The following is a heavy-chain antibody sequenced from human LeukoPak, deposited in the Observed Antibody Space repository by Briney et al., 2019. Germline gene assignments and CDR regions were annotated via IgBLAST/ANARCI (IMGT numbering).Heavy chain of an antibody. CDR3: ASVDGYKKFDY. Sequence: GGSLRLSCAASGFTFSSYAMSWVRQAPGKGLEWVSAISGSGGSTYYADSVTGRFTISRDNAKNSLYLQMNSLRAEDTAVYYCASVDGYKKFDYWGQGTLVAVSS. CDR1: GFTFSSYA. D-gene: IGHD5-24*01. V-gene: IGHV3-23*01. J-gene: IGHJ4*02. CDR2: ISGSGGST.